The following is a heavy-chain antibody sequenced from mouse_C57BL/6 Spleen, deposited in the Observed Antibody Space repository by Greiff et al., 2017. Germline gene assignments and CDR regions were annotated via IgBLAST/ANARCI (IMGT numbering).Heavy chain of an antibody. CDR1: GFTFSSYA. CDR3: AREGGYYAMDY. CDR2: ISDGGSYT. V-gene: IGHV5-4*01. J-gene: IGHJ4*01. Sequence: EVMLVESGGGLVKPGGSLKLSCAASGFTFSSYAMSWVRQTPEKRLEWVATISDGGSYTYYPDNVKGRFTISRDNAKNHLYLQMSHLKSEATAMYYCAREGGYYAMDYWGQGTSVTVSS.